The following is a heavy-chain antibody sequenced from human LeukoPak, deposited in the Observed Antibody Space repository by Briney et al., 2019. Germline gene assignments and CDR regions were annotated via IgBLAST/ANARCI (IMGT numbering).Heavy chain of an antibody. Sequence: SETLSLTCTVSGDSISNYYWSWFRQPPGKGLEWIGYIYYSGSTNYNPSLKSRVTISVDTSKNQFSLKLSSVTAADTAVYYCARDADEYYYDSSGYYDYYYYMDVWGKGTTVTISS. D-gene: IGHD3-22*01. CDR2: IYYSGST. J-gene: IGHJ6*03. CDR3: ARDADEYYYDSSGYYDYYYYMDV. V-gene: IGHV4-59*12. CDR1: GDSISNYY.